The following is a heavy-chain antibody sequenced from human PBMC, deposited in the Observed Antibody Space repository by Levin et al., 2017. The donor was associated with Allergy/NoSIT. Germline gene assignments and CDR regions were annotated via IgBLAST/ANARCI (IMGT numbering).Heavy chain of an antibody. J-gene: IGHJ6*02. CDR3: ARRAQYSSSWAAVDL. V-gene: IGHV4-39*07. CDR1: GASISRSNHY. Sequence: TSETLSLTCTVSGASISRSNHYWGWIRQPPGKGLEWIGSIHYSASAYYNPSLKSRVTISVDTSKNQLSLNLNSVTAADTAVYYCARRAQYSSSWAAVDLWGQGTAVTVSS. D-gene: IGHD6-13*01. CDR2: IHYSASA.